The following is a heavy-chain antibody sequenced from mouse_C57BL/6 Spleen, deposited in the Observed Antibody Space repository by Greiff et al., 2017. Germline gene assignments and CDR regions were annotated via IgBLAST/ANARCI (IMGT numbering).Heavy chain of an antibody. D-gene: IGHD1-1*01. CDR2: INPSSGYT. CDR3: ARSSTTESDFDY. CDR1: GYTFTSYW. J-gene: IGHJ2*01. Sequence: VQLQQSGAELAKPGASVKLSCKASGYTFTSYWMHWVKQRPGKGLEWIGYINPSSGYTKYNQTFKDKATLTADNSASTAYMQLSSLTYEDSAVYYCARSSTTESDFDYWGQGTTLTVSS. V-gene: IGHV1-7*01.